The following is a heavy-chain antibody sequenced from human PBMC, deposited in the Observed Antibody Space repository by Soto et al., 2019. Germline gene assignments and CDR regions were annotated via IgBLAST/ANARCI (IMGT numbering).Heavy chain of an antibody. V-gene: IGHV3-11*01. D-gene: IGHD2-15*01. J-gene: IGHJ4*02. Sequence: GGSLRLSCAASGFTFSDYYMSWIRQAPGKGLEWVSYISSSGSTIYYADTVKGRFTISRDNAKNSLYLQMNSLRAEDTAVYYCARLEQSYCSGGSCYGYYFDYWGQGTLVTVSS. CDR1: GFTFSDYY. CDR2: ISSSGSTI. CDR3: ARLEQSYCSGGSCYGYYFDY.